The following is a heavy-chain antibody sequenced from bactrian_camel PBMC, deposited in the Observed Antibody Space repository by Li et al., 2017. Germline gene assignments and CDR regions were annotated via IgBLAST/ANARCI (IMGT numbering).Heavy chain of an antibody. J-gene: IGHJ4*01. CDR1: ISQICM. Sequence: HVQLVESGGGSVQAGGSLRLSCTASISQICMGWVRQAPGKEPEGVARIRNDGTTTYDDSVKGRFTISADKAKNTVYLQMNNLKPEDTAMYYCGTSDGVACYSARVTSAGFLDRGQGTQFTVS. D-gene: IGHD1*01. CDR3: GTSDGVACYSARVTSAGFLD. CDR2: IRNDGTT. V-gene: IGHV3S53*01.